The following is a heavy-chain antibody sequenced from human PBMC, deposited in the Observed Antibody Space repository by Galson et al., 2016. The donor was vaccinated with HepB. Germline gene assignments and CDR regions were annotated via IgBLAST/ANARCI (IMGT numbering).Heavy chain of an antibody. CDR3: AGKRDYDCCSGYEQ. CDR1: GYTLSELS. J-gene: IGHJ4*02. V-gene: IGHV1-24*01. D-gene: IGHD3-3*01. Sequence: SVKVSCKVSGYTLSELSMHWVRQAPGKGLEWMGGFDPEDGETIYAQKFQGRVTMTGDTSTDTAYMELSSLRSEDTAVYYCAGKRDYDCCSGYEQWGQGTLVTVSS. CDR2: FDPEDGET.